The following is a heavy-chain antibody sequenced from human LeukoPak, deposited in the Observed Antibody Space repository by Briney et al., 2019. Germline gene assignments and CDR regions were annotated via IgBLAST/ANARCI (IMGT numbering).Heavy chain of an antibody. V-gene: IGHV1-69*05. Sequence: ASVKVSCKASGGTFSSYAISWVRQAPGQGLEWMGGIIPIFGTANYAQKFQGRVTMTRNTSISTAYMELSSLRSEDTAVYYCARGPPSGWIDYWGQGTLVTVSS. CDR1: GGTFSSYA. J-gene: IGHJ4*02. D-gene: IGHD5-12*01. CDR3: ARGPPSGWIDY. CDR2: IIPIFGTA.